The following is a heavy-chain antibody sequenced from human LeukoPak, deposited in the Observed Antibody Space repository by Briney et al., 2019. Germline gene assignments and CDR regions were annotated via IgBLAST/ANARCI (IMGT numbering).Heavy chain of an antibody. D-gene: IGHD6-6*01. CDR2: IYYSGST. CDR3: AREAPAVAARPWAFDI. CDR1: GGSISSYY. V-gene: IGHV4-59*01. Sequence: SETLSLTCTVSGGSISSYYWSWIRQPPGKGLEWIGYIYYSGSTNYNPSLKSRVTISVDTSKNQFSLKLSSVTAADTAVYYCAREAPAVAARPWAFDIWGQGTMVTVSS. J-gene: IGHJ3*02.